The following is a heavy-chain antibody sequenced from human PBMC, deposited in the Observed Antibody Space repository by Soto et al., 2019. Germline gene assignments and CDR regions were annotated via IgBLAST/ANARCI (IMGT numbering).Heavy chain of an antibody. CDR1: GFTFSSYG. CDR3: AKDQNPVATLDELDY. V-gene: IGHV3-30*18. CDR2: ISYDGSNK. Sequence: GGSLRLSCAASGFTFSSYGMHWVRQAPGKGLEWVAVISYDGSNKYYADSVKGRFTISRGNSENTLYLQMNSLRAEDTAVYYCAKDQNPVATLDELDYWGQGTLVTVSS. J-gene: IGHJ4*02. D-gene: IGHD5-12*01.